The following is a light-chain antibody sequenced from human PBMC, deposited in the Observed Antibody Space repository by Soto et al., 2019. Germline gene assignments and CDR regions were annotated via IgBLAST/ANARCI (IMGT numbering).Light chain of an antibody. J-gene: IGKJ1*01. CDR2: GAS. CDR3: QQYNSWLWT. CDR1: QSVSSS. Sequence: EIVMTQSPATLSVSPGERAPLSCRASQSVSSSLAWYQQKPGQAPRLLIYGASTRATGIPARFSGSGSGTEFTLIISSLQSEDSAVYYCQQYNSWLWTFGQGTKVDI. V-gene: IGKV3-15*01.